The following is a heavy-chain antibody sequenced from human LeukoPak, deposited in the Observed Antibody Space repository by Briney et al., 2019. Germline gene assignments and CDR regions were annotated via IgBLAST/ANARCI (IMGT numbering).Heavy chain of an antibody. D-gene: IGHD4-17*01. Sequence: GGSLRLSCAASGFTFSNYWMSWVRQAPGKGLEWVANIKQDGSEKYYVDSVKGRFTISRDNAKNSLYLQMNSLRAEDTAVYYCARDYSTVTTFFDYWGQGTLVTVSS. CDR2: IKQDGSEK. CDR3: ARDYSTVTTFFDY. CDR1: GFTFSNYW. J-gene: IGHJ4*02. V-gene: IGHV3-7*01.